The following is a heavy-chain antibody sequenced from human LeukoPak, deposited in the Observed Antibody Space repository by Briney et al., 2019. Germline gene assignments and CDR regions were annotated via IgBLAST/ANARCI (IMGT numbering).Heavy chain of an antibody. Sequence: PSETLSLTCTVSGGSISSGRYYWSWVRQPPGKGLGWLGYIYYSGSTNYNPSLKSVVSISVDTSKNQFSLKLSSVTAADTAVYYCARTHGYYYGSGGNWFDPWGQGTLVTVSS. CDR1: GGSISSGRYY. J-gene: IGHJ5*02. CDR3: ARTHGYYYGSGGNWFDP. CDR2: IYYSGST. V-gene: IGHV4-61*01. D-gene: IGHD3-10*01.